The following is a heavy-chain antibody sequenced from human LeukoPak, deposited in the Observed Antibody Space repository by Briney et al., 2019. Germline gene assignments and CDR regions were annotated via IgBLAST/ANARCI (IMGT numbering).Heavy chain of an antibody. V-gene: IGHV4-59*12. J-gene: IGHJ6*03. CDR3: ARRLGRKFGERFYYYHYMDV. Sequence: PSETLSLTCTVSGGSISNYYWSWIRQPPGKGLEWIGYIYYSGSTKYNPSLKSRVTISVDTSKNQFSLRLSSVTAADTAVYYCARRLGRKFGERFYYYHYMDVWGKGTTVTISS. CDR2: IYYSGST. CDR1: GGSISNYY. D-gene: IGHD3-10*01.